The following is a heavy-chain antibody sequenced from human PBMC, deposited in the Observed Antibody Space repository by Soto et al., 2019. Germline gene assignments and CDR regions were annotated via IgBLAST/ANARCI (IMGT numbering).Heavy chain of an antibody. CDR2: IYYSGST. CDR1: GGSISSGGYY. V-gene: IGHV4-31*03. J-gene: IGHJ5*02. CDR3: ARETPGYYDSSGSFDP. D-gene: IGHD3-22*01. Sequence: SETLSLTCTVSGGSISSGGYYWSWIRQHPGKGLEWIGYIYYSGSTYYNPSLKSRVTISVDTSKNQFSLKLSSVTAADTAVYYCARETPGYYDSSGSFDPWGQGTLVTVS.